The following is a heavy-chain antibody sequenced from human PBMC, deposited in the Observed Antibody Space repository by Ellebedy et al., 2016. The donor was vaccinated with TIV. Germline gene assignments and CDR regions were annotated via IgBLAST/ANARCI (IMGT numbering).Heavy chain of an antibody. V-gene: IGHV3-21*01. CDR1: GFTFSYYS. CDR2: IVRGSNYI. CDR3: ARISSCAGGTCYPDY. D-gene: IGHD2-15*01. Sequence: GESLKISXVVSGFTFSYYSMSWVRQAPGKGLEWVSSIVRGSNYIYYADSLQGRFTISRDNAKNSLYLQMNSLRVEDTDIYYCARISSCAGGTCYPDYWGQGTLVTVSS. J-gene: IGHJ4*01.